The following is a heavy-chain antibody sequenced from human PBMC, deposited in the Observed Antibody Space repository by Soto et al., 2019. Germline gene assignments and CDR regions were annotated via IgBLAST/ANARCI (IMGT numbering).Heavy chain of an antibody. J-gene: IGHJ4*02. CDR1: GDSIGSSNW. CDR2: IYHSGAT. CDR3: AGSTVGIVGATLYDY. Sequence: QVQLQESGPGLVKPSGTLSLTCAVSGDSIGSSNWWSWVRQPPGKGLEWIGEIYHSGATNYSPSPKRRVTMSLDKSNNQFSLKLNSVTAADTALYYCAGSTVGIVGATLYDYWGQGTLVTVSS. D-gene: IGHD1-26*01. V-gene: IGHV4-4*02.